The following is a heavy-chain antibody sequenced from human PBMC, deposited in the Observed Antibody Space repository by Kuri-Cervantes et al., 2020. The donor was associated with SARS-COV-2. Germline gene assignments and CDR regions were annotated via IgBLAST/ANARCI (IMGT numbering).Heavy chain of an antibody. D-gene: IGHD3-10*02. Sequence: SQTLSLTCAVSGGSITSGEHYWTWIRQHPEKGLEWIGYVYHSGNTYYHPSLKSRLTISIDTSQNQFSLRMSSVTAADTAIYYCARGVRGYDGVDVWGPGTTVTVSS. V-gene: IGHV4-31*02. CDR3: ARGVRGYDGVDV. CDR1: GGSITSGEHY. CDR2: VYHSGNT. J-gene: IGHJ6*01.